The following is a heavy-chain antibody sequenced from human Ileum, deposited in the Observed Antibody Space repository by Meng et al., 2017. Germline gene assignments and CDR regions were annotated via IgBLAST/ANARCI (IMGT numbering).Heavy chain of an antibody. Sequence: GESLKISCAASGFAFSNYAMSWVRQAPGKGLEWVSSIGNSGGTTYYADSVKGRFTISRDNSKNTLFLQMHSLRADDTAVYYCVTYFVVPGSGLIRNLDSWGHGTLVTVSS. CDR2: IGNSGGTT. J-gene: IGHJ5*01. CDR3: VTYFVVPGSGLIRNLDS. D-gene: IGHD3-3*01. CDR1: GFAFSNYA. V-gene: IGHV3-23*01.